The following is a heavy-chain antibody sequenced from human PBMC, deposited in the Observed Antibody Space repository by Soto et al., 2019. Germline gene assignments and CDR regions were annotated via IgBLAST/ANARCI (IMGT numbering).Heavy chain of an antibody. D-gene: IGHD2-2*02. V-gene: IGHV4-59*01. CDR1: GGSISSYY. CDR2: IYYSGST. CDR3: ARYTYCSSTSCYTRGFDY. J-gene: IGHJ4*02. Sequence: SETLSLTCTVSGGSISSYYWSWIRRPPGKGLEWIGYIYYSGSTNYNPSLKSRVTISVDTSKNQFSLKLSSVTAADTAVYYCARYTYCSSTSCYTRGFDYWGQGTLVTVS.